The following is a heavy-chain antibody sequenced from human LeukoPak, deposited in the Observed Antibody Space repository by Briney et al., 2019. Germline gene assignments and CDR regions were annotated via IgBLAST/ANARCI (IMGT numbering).Heavy chain of an antibody. D-gene: IGHD6-13*01. CDR2: TYYSGST. CDR3: ARIEYSSSWPNAFDI. CDR1: GGSISSYY. Sequence: SETLSLTCTVSGGSISSYYWSWIRQPPGKGLEWIGYTYYSGSTNYNPALKSRVTISVDTSKNQFSLKLSSVTAADTAVYYCARIEYSSSWPNAFDIWGQGTMVTVSS. V-gene: IGHV4-59*08. J-gene: IGHJ3*02.